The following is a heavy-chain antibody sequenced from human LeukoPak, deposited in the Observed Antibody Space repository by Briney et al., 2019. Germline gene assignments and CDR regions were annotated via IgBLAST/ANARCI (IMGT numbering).Heavy chain of an antibody. J-gene: IGHJ2*01. D-gene: IGHD3-10*01. V-gene: IGHV5-51*01. CDR2: TFAGYSLT. CDR3: ARHFHPAQNTGGLFDL. Sequence: GDSLKISCQSSGYNFTPYWIGWVRQRPGKGLEWMGITFAGYSLTLYSPSFQGQVTISADKSISTAYLQWSSLKASDTAIYYCARHFHPAQNTGGLFDLWGRGTLVTVSA. CDR1: GYNFTPYW.